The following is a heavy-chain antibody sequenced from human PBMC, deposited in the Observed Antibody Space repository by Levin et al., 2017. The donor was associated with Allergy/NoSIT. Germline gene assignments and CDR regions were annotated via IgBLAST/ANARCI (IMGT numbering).Heavy chain of an antibody. D-gene: IGHD5-12*01. CDR3: ARHLRRDSACDGSDV. J-gene: IGHJ3*01. Sequence: GGSLRLSCAASGFTFRDYWMTWARQTPGRGLEWVASINEDGSQRNYLDSVKGRFTISRDNAKDSVDLQMDYLRDDDTAVYYCARHLRRDSACDGSDVWGHGTMVTFSS. CDR1: GFTFRDYW. V-gene: IGHV3-7*03. CDR2: INEDGSQR.